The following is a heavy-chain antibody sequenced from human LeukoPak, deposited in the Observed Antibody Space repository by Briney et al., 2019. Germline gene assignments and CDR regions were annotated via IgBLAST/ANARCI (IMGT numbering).Heavy chain of an antibody. V-gene: IGHV1-69*13. CDR2: IIPIFGTA. J-gene: IGHJ3*02. Sequence: ASVKVSCKASGGTFSSYAISWVRQAPGQGLEWMGGIIPIFGTANYAQKFQGRVTITADESTSTAYMELSSLRSEDTAVYHCARSQRAAIPHDAFDIWGQGTMVTVSS. CDR1: GGTFSSYA. D-gene: IGHD2-2*02. CDR3: ARSQRAAIPHDAFDI.